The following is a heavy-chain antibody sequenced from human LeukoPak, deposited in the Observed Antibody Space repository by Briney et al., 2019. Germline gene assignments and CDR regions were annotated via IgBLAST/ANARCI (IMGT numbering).Heavy chain of an antibody. D-gene: IGHD1-14*01. J-gene: IGHJ3*02. V-gene: IGHV3-7*01. Sequence: GGSLRLSCTSSGFTFSSYWMSWVRQAPGKGPEWVAHIKENGNEQYYADSVKGRFTISRDNVKKSLCLQMNSLRAEDTALYYCARGPGDFDASDIWGQGTMVTVSS. CDR2: IKENGNEQ. CDR3: ARGPGDFDASDI. CDR1: GFTFSSYW.